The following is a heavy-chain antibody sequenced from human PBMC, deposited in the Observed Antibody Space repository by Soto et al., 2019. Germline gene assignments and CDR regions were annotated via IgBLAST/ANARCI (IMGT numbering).Heavy chain of an antibody. CDR3: ARDKPVTRFLEWLFDY. Sequence: GGSLRLSCAASGFSFSSYTMHWVRQAPGKGLEWVAVISYDGSNKYYADSVKGRFTISRDNSKNMLFLQMNSLRLEDTAVYYCARDKPVTRFLEWLFDYWGQGALVTVSS. CDR1: GFSFSSYT. V-gene: IGHV3-30-3*01. J-gene: IGHJ4*02. D-gene: IGHD3-3*01. CDR2: ISYDGSNK.